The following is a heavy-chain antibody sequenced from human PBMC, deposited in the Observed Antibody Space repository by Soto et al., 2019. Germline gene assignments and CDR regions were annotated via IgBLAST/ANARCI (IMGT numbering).Heavy chain of an antibody. CDR2: IYWDDDK. CDR3: AHSLTMFRGVSTPYYFDY. CDR1: GFSLSTSGVG. J-gene: IGHJ4*02. D-gene: IGHD3-10*01. Sequence: QITLKESGPTLVKPTQTLTLTCTFSGFSLSTSGVGVGWIRPPPGKALEWLALIYWDDDKRYSPSLKSRLTSTKDTSKNQVVLTMTTMDPVDTATYYCAHSLTMFRGVSTPYYFDYWGQGTLVTVSS. V-gene: IGHV2-5*02.